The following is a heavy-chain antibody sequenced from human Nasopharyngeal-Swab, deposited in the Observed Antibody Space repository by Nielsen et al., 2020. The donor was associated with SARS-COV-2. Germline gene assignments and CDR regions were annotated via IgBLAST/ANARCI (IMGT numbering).Heavy chain of an antibody. CDR1: GFTFSSCE. Sequence: GGSLRLSCAASGFTFSSCEMNWVRQAPGKGLEWVSYISSSGSTIYYADSVKGRFTISRDNAKNSLYLQMNSLRAEDTAVYYCARDRETTIDYWGQGTLVTVSS. CDR3: ARDRETTIDY. J-gene: IGHJ4*02. CDR2: ISSSGSTI. D-gene: IGHD1-1*01. V-gene: IGHV3-48*03.